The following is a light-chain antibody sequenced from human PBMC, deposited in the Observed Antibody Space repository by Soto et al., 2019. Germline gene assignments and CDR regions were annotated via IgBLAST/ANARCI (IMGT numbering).Light chain of an antibody. V-gene: IGLV2-14*01. CDR3: CSYTDSRTHI. Sequence: QSALTQPASVSGSPGQSITISWTGTSSDVGGYNYVSWYQQHPGKAPKLIIFEVSYRPSGISNRFSASKSGDTASLTISGLQADDEADYYCCSYTDSRTHIFGSGTKVTVL. CDR2: EVS. CDR1: SSDVGGYNY. J-gene: IGLJ1*01.